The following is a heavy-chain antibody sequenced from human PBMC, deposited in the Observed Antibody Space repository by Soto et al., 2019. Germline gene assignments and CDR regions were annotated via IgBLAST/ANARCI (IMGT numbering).Heavy chain of an antibody. CDR3: ARGDPSPARMATIGWFDP. J-gene: IGHJ5*02. CDR2: INAGNGNT. CDR1: GDTFNSNA. Sequence: ASVKVSCKTSGDTFNSNAISWVRQAPGQRLECMGWINAGNGNTKYSQKFQGRVTITRDTSASTAYMELSSLRSEDTAVYYCARGDPSPARMATIGWFDPWGQGTLVTVSS. V-gene: IGHV1-3*01. D-gene: IGHD5-12*01.